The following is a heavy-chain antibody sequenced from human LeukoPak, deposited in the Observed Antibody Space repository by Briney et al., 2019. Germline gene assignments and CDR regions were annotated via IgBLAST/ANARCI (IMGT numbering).Heavy chain of an antibody. CDR3: ARCPYSRSPFDY. CDR2: IHQDGSEK. V-gene: IGHV3-7*01. Sequence: GGSLRLSCAASGFTFSSYWMNWVRQAPGKGLEWVANIHQDGSEKYYVDSVKGRFTISRDNAKNSLYLQMNSLRAEDTAVYYCARCPYSRSPFDYWGQGTLVTVSS. CDR1: GFTFSSYW. J-gene: IGHJ4*02. D-gene: IGHD6-13*01.